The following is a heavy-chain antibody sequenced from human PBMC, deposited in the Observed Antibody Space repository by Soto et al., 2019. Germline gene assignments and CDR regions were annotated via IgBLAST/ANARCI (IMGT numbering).Heavy chain of an antibody. CDR2: IYTSGST. Sequence: SETLSLTCTVSGGSNSSYYWSWIRQPAGKGLEWIGRIYTSGSTNYTPSLKSRVTMSVDTSKNQFSLKLSSVTAADTAVYYCASLPIMYYYYGMDVWGQGTTVT. V-gene: IGHV4-4*07. CDR1: GGSNSSYY. J-gene: IGHJ6*02. D-gene: IGHD2-8*01. CDR3: ASLPIMYYYYGMDV.